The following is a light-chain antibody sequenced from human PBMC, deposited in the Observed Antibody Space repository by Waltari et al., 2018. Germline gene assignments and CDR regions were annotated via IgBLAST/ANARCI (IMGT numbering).Light chain of an antibody. Sequence: DIQMTQSPSSLSASVGDRVTITCRASQRISNFLNWNQQKPGKAPKLLIYAASSLQSGVPSRFSASGSGTDFTLTISSLQPEDFATYFCQQSYSSLYTFGQGTKLEIK. CDR2: AAS. CDR3: QQSYSSLYT. CDR1: QRISNF. V-gene: IGKV1-39*01. J-gene: IGKJ2*01.